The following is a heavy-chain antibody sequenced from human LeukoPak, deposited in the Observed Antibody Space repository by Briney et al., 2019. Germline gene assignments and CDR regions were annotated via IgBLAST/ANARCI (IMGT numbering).Heavy chain of an antibody. Sequence: SETLSLTCTVSGGSISSSSYYWGWIRQPPGKGLEGIGCIYYSGSTYYNPSLKSRVTISVDTSKNQFSLKLSSVTAADTAVYYCARVVYRSAEYYYYYYMDVWGKGTTVTISS. CDR3: ARVVYRSAEYYYYYYMDV. D-gene: IGHD5/OR15-5a*01. V-gene: IGHV4-39*07. CDR1: GGSISSSSYY. J-gene: IGHJ6*03. CDR2: IYYSGST.